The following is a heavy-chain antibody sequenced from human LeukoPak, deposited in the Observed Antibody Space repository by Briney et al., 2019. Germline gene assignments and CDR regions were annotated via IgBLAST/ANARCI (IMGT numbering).Heavy chain of an antibody. CDR2: LNIDGTRA. CDR1: GFTFNSFW. J-gene: IGHJ4*02. V-gene: IGHV3-74*01. CDR3: ARGIYGDPPAIDQ. Sequence: GESLKISCRASGFTFNSFWMHWVRQVPGKGLEWVSRLNIDGTRATYAEFVEGRFTVSRDNTKNMVWLQMNSLRVDDTAVYYCARGIYGDPPAIDQWGQGTLVTVSS. D-gene: IGHD4-17*01.